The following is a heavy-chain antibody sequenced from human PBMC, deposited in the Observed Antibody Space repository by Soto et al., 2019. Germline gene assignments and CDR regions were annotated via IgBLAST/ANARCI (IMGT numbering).Heavy chain of an antibody. Sequence: EVQLLESGGGLVQPGGSLRLSCVASGFTFSSYAMSWVRQAPGKGLEWVSAISGNGGTRYYADSVKGRFTISRDNSKNTLYLQMNSLRAEDTAVYYCAKDRVYNYGFYDSWGQGTLVTVSS. V-gene: IGHV3-23*01. J-gene: IGHJ4*02. CDR2: ISGNGGTR. CDR1: GFTFSSYA. CDR3: AKDRVYNYGFYDS. D-gene: IGHD5-18*01.